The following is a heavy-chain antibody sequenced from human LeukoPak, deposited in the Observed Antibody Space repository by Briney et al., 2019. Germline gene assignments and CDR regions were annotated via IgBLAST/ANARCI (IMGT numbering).Heavy chain of an antibody. CDR3: AKVGDYVWGPLDY. J-gene: IGHJ4*02. Sequence: PGGSLRLSCAASGFTFSTNAMSWVRQAPGKGLEWVSAISGRTGSTYYSDSVKGRFTISRDNSKSTLYLQMDSLRAEDTAVYYCAKVGDYVWGPLDYWGQGTLVTVSS. CDR2: ISGRTGST. D-gene: IGHD3-16*01. V-gene: IGHV3-23*01. CDR1: GFTFSTNA.